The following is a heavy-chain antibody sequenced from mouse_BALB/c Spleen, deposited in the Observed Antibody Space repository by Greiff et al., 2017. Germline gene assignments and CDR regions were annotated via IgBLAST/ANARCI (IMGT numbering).Heavy chain of an antibody. V-gene: IGHV5-6*01. J-gene: IGHJ4*01. D-gene: IGHD1-1*01. CDR2: ISSGGSYT. CDR3: ARHMNYGSSPYAMDY. Sequence: EVKLVDSGGDLVKPGGSLKLSCAASGFTFSSYGMSWVRQTPDKRLEWVATISSGGSYTYYPDSVKGRFTISRDNAKNTLYLQMSSLKSEDTAMYYCARHMNYGSSPYAMDYWGQGTSVTVSS. CDR1: GFTFSSYG.